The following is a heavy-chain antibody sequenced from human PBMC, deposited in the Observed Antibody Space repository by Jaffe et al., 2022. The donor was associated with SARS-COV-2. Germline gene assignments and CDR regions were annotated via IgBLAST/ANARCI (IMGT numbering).Heavy chain of an antibody. D-gene: IGHD4-17*01. CDR1: GGSFSGYY. V-gene: IGHV4-34*01. J-gene: IGHJ6*03. CDR3: ATYASYYYYMDV. CDR2: INHSGST. Sequence: QVQLQQWGAGLLKPSETLSLTCAVYGGSFSGYYWSWIRQPPGKGLEWIGEINHSGSTNYNPSLKSRVTISVDTSKNQFSLKLSSVTAADTAVYYCATYASYYYYMDVWGKGTTVTVSS.